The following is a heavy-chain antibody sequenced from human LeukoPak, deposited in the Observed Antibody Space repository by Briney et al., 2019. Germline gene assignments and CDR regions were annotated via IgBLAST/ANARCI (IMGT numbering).Heavy chain of an antibody. CDR1: GFTFSSYG. Sequence: GGSLRLSCAASGFTFSSYGMHWVRQAPGKGLEWVAVIWYDGSNKYYADSVKGRFTISRDNSKNTLYLQMNSLRAEDTAVYYCARSRYCSSTSCSYFDCWGQGTLSPSPQ. CDR2: IWYDGSNK. D-gene: IGHD2-2*01. J-gene: IGHJ4*02. V-gene: IGHV3-33*01. CDR3: ARSRYCSSTSCSYFDC.